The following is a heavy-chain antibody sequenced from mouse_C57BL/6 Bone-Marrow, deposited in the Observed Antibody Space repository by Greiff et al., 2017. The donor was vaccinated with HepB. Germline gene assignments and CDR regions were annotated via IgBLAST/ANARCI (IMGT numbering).Heavy chain of an antibody. D-gene: IGHD2-3*01. V-gene: IGHV1-50*01. Sequence: QVQLKQPGAELVKPGASVKLSCKASGYTFTSYWMQWVKQRPGQGLEWIGEIDPSDSYTNYNQKFKGKATLTVDTSSSTAYMQLSSLTSEDSAVYFCARHDGYYVFYAMDYWGQGTSVTVSS. CDR3: ARHDGYYVFYAMDY. CDR1: GYTFTSYW. CDR2: IDPSDSYT. J-gene: IGHJ4*01.